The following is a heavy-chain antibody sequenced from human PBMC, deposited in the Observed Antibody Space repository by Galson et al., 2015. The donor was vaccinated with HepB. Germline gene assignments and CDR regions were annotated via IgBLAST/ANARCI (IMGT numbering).Heavy chain of an antibody. CDR1: GFTFSSYW. J-gene: IGHJ3*02. Sequence: SLRLSCAASGFTFSSYWMSWVRQAPGKGLEWVANIKQDGSEKYYVDSVKGRFTISRDNAKNSLYLQMNSLRAEDTAVYYCARVSRGCGDDCYFVAFDTWGQGTMVTVSS. CDR2: IKQDGSEK. CDR3: ARVSRGCGDDCYFVAFDT. V-gene: IGHV3-7*01. D-gene: IGHD2-21*02.